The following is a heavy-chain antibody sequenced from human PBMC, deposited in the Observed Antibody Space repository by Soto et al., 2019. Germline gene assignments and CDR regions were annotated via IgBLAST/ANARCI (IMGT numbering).Heavy chain of an antibody. CDR2: INQDVSKK. J-gene: IGHJ4*02. Sequence: EVQLMESGGGLVQPGGSLRLSCAASGFTFSRYWMAWVRQAPGKGLEWVANINQDVSKKLYVDSVRGRFTISRDNAKNSVYLQMNNLRADDTAVYYNAKIGYNYCDFDYWGQGTLVTVTS. D-gene: IGHD5-18*01. CDR1: GFTFSRYW. CDR3: AKIGYNYCDFDY. V-gene: IGHV3-7*01.